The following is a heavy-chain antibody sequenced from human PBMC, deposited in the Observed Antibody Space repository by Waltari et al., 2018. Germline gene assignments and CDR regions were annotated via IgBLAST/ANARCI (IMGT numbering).Heavy chain of an antibody. Sequence: QVQLQESGPGLVKPSETLSLTCTVSGGSISSYYWSWIRQPPGKGLEWIGYIYYSGSTNYNPSLKIRVTISVDTSKNQFSLKLSSVTAADTAVYYCARDRQWELLNYGMDVWGQGTTVTVSS. D-gene: IGHD1-26*01. V-gene: IGHV4-59*01. CDR1: GGSISSYY. J-gene: IGHJ6*02. CDR3: ARDRQWELLNYGMDV. CDR2: IYYSGST.